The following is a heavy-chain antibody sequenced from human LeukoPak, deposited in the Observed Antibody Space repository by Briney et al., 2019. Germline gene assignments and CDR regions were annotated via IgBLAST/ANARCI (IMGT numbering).Heavy chain of an antibody. J-gene: IGHJ4*02. Sequence: GGSLRLSCAASGFTFSSFWMHWVRHAPGKGLVWVSRINTDGSSTSYADSVKGRFTISRDNAKNTLYVQMNRLRAEDTAVYYCARERFLELDYWGQGTLVTVSS. V-gene: IGHV3-74*01. CDR2: INTDGSST. CDR3: ARERFLELDY. CDR1: GFTFSSFW. D-gene: IGHD3-3*01.